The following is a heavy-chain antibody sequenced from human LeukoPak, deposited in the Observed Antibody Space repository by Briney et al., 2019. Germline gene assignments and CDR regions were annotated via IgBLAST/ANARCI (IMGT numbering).Heavy chain of an antibody. J-gene: IGHJ4*02. Sequence: ASVKVSCKASGYTLTGYYMHWVRQAPGQGLEWMGWINPNSGVTNYAQKFQGRVTMTRDTSISTAYMELSRLRSDDTAVYYCARSGGGVVPAAIDYWGQGTLVTVSS. CDR1: GYTLTGYY. V-gene: IGHV1-2*02. CDR3: ARSGGGVVPAAIDY. D-gene: IGHD2-2*01. CDR2: INPNSGVT.